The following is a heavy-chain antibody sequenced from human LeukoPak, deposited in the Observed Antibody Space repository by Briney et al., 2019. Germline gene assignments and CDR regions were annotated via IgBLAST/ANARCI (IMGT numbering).Heavy chain of an antibody. CDR1: GYSFTSYW. CDR3: ARRRSNWNYRYAFDI. V-gene: IGHV5-51*01. CDR2: IYPGDSDT. J-gene: IGHJ3*02. Sequence: PGESLKISCKGSGYSFTSYWIGWVRQMPGKGLEWMGIIYPGDSDTRYSPSFQGQVTISADKSISTAYLQWSSLKASDTAMYYCARRRSNWNYRYAFDIWGQGTMVTVSS. D-gene: IGHD1-7*01.